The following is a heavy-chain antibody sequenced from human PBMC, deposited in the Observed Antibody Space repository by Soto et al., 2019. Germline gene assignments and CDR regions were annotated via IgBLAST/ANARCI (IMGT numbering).Heavy chain of an antibody. J-gene: IGHJ6*02. CDR3: AKDREVLRFLEWLFKYGMDV. V-gene: IGHV3-23*01. CDR1: GFTFSSDA. D-gene: IGHD3-3*01. CDR2: ISGSGGTT. Sequence: PGGSLRLSCAASGFTFSSDAMSWVRQAPGKGLEWVSAISGSGGTTYYADSVKGRFTISRDDSKNTLYLQMNSLRAEDTAVYYCAKDREVLRFLEWLFKYGMDVWGQGTTVTVSS.